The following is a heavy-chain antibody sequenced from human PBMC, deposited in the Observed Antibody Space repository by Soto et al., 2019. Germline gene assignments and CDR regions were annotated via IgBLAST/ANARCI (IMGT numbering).Heavy chain of an antibody. CDR1: GGSISSYY. V-gene: IGHV4-59*01. CDR2: IYYSGST. J-gene: IGHJ4*02. D-gene: IGHD2-21*02. CDR3: ARQKVVTLIDY. Sequence: SETLSLTCSVSGGSISSYYWSWIRQPPGKGLEWIGYIYYSGSTNYNPSLKSRVTISVDTSKNQFSLKLSSVTAADTAVYYCARQKVVTLIDYWGQGTLVTVSS.